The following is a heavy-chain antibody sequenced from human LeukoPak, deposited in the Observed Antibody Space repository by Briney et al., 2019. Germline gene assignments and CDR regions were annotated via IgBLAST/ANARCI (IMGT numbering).Heavy chain of an antibody. CDR3: AKGVTPVISLQFFDY. J-gene: IGHJ4*02. D-gene: IGHD4-17*01. Sequence: GGSLRLSCAASGFTFSSYAMHWVRQTPGKGLEWVAFIRYDGSNKYYADSVKGRFTISRDNSKNTLYLQMNSLRAEDTAVYYCAKGVTPVISLQFFDYWGQGTLITVSS. CDR2: IRYDGSNK. CDR1: GFTFSSYA. V-gene: IGHV3-30*02.